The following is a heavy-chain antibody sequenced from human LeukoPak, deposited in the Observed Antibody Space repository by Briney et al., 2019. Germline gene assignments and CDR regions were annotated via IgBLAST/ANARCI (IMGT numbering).Heavy chain of an antibody. D-gene: IGHD3-10*01. Sequence: ASVKASCKASGYTFDTYGISWVRQAPGQGLEWMGWTSGYNGHTKYAQKFHDRVTLTTDTSTSTAYMEMRSLRSDDTAVYYCARIQSAGTSDAFDIWGQGTMLTVS. CDR2: TSGYNGHT. V-gene: IGHV1-18*01. CDR1: GYTFDTYG. J-gene: IGHJ3*02. CDR3: ARIQSAGTSDAFDI.